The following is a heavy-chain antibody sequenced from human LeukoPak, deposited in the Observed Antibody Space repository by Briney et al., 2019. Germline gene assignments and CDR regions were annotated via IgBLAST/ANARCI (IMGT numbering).Heavy chain of an antibody. D-gene: IGHD4/OR15-4a*01. CDR1: GYTFTSYG. V-gene: IGHV1-18*01. Sequence: GASVKVSCKASGYTFTSYGISWVREAPGQGLEWMGWISAYNGNTNYAQKLQGRVTMTTDTSTSTAYMELGSLRSDDTAVYYCAIYQGATSADYWGQGTLVTVSS. CDR2: ISAYNGNT. CDR3: AIYQGATSADY. J-gene: IGHJ4*02.